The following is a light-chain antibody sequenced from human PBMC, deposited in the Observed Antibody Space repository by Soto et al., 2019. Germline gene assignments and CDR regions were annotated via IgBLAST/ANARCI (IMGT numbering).Light chain of an antibody. V-gene: IGLV1-36*01. J-gene: IGLJ2*01. CDR1: SSNIGSNA. CDR2: YDD. CDR3: AAWDYSLSGHVV. Sequence: QSVLTQPPSVSEAPRQRVTISCSGSSSNIGSNAVNWYQQLPGKAPKLLIYYDDLLPSGVSDRFSGSKSGTSASLAISGLQSEDEADYYCAAWDYSLSGHVVFGGGIQLTVL.